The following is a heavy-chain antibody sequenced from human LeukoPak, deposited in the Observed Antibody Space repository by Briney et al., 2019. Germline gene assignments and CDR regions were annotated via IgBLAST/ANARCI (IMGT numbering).Heavy chain of an antibody. V-gene: IGHV4-39*07. CDR1: GGSISSSSYY. Sequence: HSETLSLTCTVSGGSISSSSYYWGWIRQPPGKGLEWIGSIYYSGSTYYNPSLKSRVTISVDTSKNQFSLKLSSVTAADTAVYYCARILDYGDYAQGFYYMDVWGKGTTVTVSS. CDR2: IYYSGST. CDR3: ARILDYGDYAQGFYYMDV. J-gene: IGHJ6*03. D-gene: IGHD4-17*01.